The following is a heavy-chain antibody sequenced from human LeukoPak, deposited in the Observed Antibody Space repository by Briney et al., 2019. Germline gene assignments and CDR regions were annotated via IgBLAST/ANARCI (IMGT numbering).Heavy chain of an antibody. CDR3: ARVSYYGSGSYYNLWYFDY. CDR1: GGSLSNYY. J-gene: IGHJ4*02. Sequence: SETLSLICTVSGGSLSNYYWSWIRQSPGKGLEWIGYIYYSGSTNYNPSLKSRVTISVDTSNNQFSLRLSSVTAADTAVYYCARVSYYGSGSYYNLWYFDYWGQGTLVTVSS. CDR2: IYYSGST. V-gene: IGHV4-59*01. D-gene: IGHD3-10*01.